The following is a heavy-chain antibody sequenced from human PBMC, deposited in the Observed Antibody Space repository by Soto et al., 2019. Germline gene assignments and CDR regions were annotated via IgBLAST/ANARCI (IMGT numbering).Heavy chain of an antibody. V-gene: IGHV1-18*01. CDR2: ISAYNGNT. CDR3: ARDCSSIAARQTSDYYYGMDV. CDR1: GCTFTSYG. Sequence: ASVKVSCKASGCTFTSYGISWVRQAPGQGLEWMGWISAYNGNTNYAQKLQGRVTMTTDTSTSTAYMELRSLRSDDTAVYYCARDCSSIAARQTSDYYYGMDVWGQGTTVTVSS. D-gene: IGHD6-6*01. J-gene: IGHJ6*02.